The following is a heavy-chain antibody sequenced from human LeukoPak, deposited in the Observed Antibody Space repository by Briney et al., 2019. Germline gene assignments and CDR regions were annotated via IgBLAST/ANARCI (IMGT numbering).Heavy chain of an antibody. CDR1: GFTFTSSA. Sequence: ASVKVSCKASGFTFTSSAVQWVRQARGQRLEWIGWIVVGSGNTNYAQKFQERVTITRDMSTSTAYMELSSLRSEDTAVYYCAREIVVVPAADYYYYGMDVWGQGTTVTVSS. V-gene: IGHV1-58*01. CDR2: IVVGSGNT. D-gene: IGHD2-2*01. J-gene: IGHJ6*02. CDR3: AREIVVVPAADYYYYGMDV.